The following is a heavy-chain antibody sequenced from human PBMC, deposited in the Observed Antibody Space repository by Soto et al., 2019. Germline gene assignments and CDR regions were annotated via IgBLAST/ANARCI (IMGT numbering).Heavy chain of an antibody. J-gene: IGHJ4*02. CDR2: ISYDGSNK. CDR3: ARDPVGATLLRGYFDY. Sequence: GGSLRLSCAASGFTFSSYAMHWVRQAPGKGLEWVAVISYDGSNKYYADSVKGRFTISRDNSKNTLYLQMNSLRAEDTAVYYCARDPVGATLLRGYFDYWGQGTLVTVSS. CDR1: GFTFSSYA. D-gene: IGHD1-26*01. V-gene: IGHV3-30-3*01.